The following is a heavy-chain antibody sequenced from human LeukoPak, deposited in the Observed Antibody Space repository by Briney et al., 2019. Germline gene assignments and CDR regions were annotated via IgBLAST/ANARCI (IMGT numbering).Heavy chain of an antibody. CDR2: INPNSGGT. Sequence: ASVKVSCKASGYTFTGYYMHWVRQAPGQGLEWMGWINPNSGGTNYAQKFQGRVTMTRDTSISTAYMELSRLRSDDTAVYYCARPDEMVQLERLRQEEAFDIWGQGTMVTVSS. D-gene: IGHD1-1*01. V-gene: IGHV1-2*02. CDR1: GYTFTGYY. J-gene: IGHJ3*02. CDR3: ARPDEMVQLERLRQEEAFDI.